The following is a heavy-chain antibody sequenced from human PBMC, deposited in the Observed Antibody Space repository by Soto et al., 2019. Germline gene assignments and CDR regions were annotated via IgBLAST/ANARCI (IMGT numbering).Heavy chain of an antibody. J-gene: IGHJ5*02. CDR2: IWYDGSNK. D-gene: IGHD3-3*01. V-gene: IGHV3-33*01. CDR1: GFTFSSYG. Sequence: PGGSLRLSCAASGFTFSSYGMHWVRQAPGKGLEWVAVIWYDGSNKYYADSVKGRFTISRDNSKNTLYLKMNSLRAEDTVVYYCARDARIFGVVIENWFDPWGQGTLVTVSS. CDR3: ARDARIFGVVIENWFDP.